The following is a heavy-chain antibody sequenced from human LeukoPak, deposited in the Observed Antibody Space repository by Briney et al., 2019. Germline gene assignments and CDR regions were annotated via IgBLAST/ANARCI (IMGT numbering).Heavy chain of an antibody. CDR3: AKDLSYGDYGAFFDY. CDR2: IYSGGST. J-gene: IGHJ4*02. CDR1: GFTVSSNY. V-gene: IGHV3-66*02. Sequence: GGSLRLSCAASGFTVSSNYMSWVRQAPGKGLEWVSVIYSGGSTYYADSVKGRFTISRDNSKNTLYLQMNSLRPEDTAVYYCAKDLSYGDYGAFFDYWGQGTLVTVSS. D-gene: IGHD4-17*01.